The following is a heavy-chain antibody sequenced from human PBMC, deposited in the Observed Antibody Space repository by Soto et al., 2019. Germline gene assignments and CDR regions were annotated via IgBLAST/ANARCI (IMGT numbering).Heavy chain of an antibody. Sequence: GGSLRLSCAASGFTFSSYEMNWVRQAPGKGLEWVSYISSSGSTIYYADSVKGRFTISRDNAKITLYLQMNSLRAEDTAVYYCAREKNAGEYYYYYGMDVWGQVTTVTVSS. D-gene: IGHD7-27*01. CDR1: GFTFSSYE. CDR2: ISSSGSTI. J-gene: IGHJ6*02. V-gene: IGHV3-48*03. CDR3: AREKNAGEYYYYYGMDV.